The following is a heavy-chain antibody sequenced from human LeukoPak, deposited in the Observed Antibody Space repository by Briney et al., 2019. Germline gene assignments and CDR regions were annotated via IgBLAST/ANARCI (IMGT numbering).Heavy chain of an antibody. CDR2: ISSSGSTM. V-gene: IGHV3-48*04. CDR1: GFTFSSYW. D-gene: IGHD3-10*02. J-gene: IGHJ6*04. Sequence: GGSLRLSCAASGFTFSSYWMTWVRQAPGKGLEWVSYISSSGSTMYYADSVKGRFTISRDNAKNSLYLQMNSLRAEDTAVYYCAELGITMIGGVWGKGTTVTISS. CDR3: AELGITMIGGV.